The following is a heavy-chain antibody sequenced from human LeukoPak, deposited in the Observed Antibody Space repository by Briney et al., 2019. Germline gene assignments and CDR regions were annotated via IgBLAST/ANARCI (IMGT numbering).Heavy chain of an antibody. CDR1: GGSISSSSYY. Sequence: SETLSLTCTVSGGSISSSSYYWSWIRQPPGKGLEWIGYIYYSGSTNYNPSLKSRVTISVDTSKNQFSLKLSSVTAADTAVYYCARVSGYDYVLSYGMDVWGQGTTVTVSS. J-gene: IGHJ6*02. CDR2: IYYSGST. V-gene: IGHV4-61*01. D-gene: IGHD5-12*01. CDR3: ARVSGYDYVLSYGMDV.